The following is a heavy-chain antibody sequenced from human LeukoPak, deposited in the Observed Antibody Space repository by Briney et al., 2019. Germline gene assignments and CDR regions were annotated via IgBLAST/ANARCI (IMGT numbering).Heavy chain of an antibody. Sequence: GGSLRLSCATSGSVCSDYGIYWVRQAPGKGLEWVSAISGSGGSTYYADSVKGRFTISRDNSKNTLYLQMNSLRAEDTAVYYCAKGNTMIVVVSDYWGQGTLVTVSS. J-gene: IGHJ4*02. CDR3: AKGNTMIVVVSDY. V-gene: IGHV3-23*01. CDR1: GSVCSDYG. D-gene: IGHD3-22*01. CDR2: ISGSGGST.